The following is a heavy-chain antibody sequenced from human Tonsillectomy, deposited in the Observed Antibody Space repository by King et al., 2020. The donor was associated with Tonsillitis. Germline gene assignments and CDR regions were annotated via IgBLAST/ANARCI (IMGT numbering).Heavy chain of an antibody. CDR3: ARDISNYGFDY. J-gene: IGHJ4*02. CDR1: GFTFSDYY. Sequence: VQLVESGGGLVKPGGSLRLSCAASGFTFSDYYISWIRQASGKGLDWVSHIGNSGIYKNYADSVKGRFSISRDNAKNSVYLQMNSLRAEDTAVYYCARDISNYGFDYWGQGTLVTVSS. D-gene: IGHD4-17*01. CDR2: IGNSGIYK. V-gene: IGHV3-11*05.